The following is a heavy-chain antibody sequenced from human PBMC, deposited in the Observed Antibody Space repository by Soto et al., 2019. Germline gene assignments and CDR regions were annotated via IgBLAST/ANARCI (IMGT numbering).Heavy chain of an antibody. CDR2: VYTSGNA. D-gene: IGHD3-22*01. J-gene: IGHJ4*02. CDR1: GGSISGYY. CDR3: ARSSPGWLSFDY. Sequence: SETLSLTCSVSGGSISGYYWSWIRQPAGKGLEWIGRVYTSGNANYNPAHKSRVTMSVDTSKNQFSLKLSSVTAADTAGYYCARSSPGWLSFDYWGRGTLVTVSS. V-gene: IGHV4-4*07.